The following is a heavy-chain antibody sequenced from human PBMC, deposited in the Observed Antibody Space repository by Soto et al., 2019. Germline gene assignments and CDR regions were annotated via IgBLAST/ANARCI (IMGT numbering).Heavy chain of an antibody. Sequence: GESLKISCNGSAYSFTNYWIGWVRQMPWKGLEWMGSIYPGDSDIKYSPSFQGQVTISADKSINTAYLQWSSLKASDSAMYYCATTESGHYYEGFDYWGQGTLVSVSS. CDR1: AYSFTNYW. CDR2: IYPGDSDI. CDR3: ATTESGHYYEGFDY. V-gene: IGHV5-51*01. D-gene: IGHD3-3*01. J-gene: IGHJ4*02.